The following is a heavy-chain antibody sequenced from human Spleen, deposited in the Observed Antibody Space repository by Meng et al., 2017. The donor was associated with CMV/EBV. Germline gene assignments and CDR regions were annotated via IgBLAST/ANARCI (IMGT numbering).Heavy chain of an antibody. CDR2: ISASAITT. D-gene: IGHD6-13*01. J-gene: IGHJ3*02. V-gene: IGHV3-48*03. CDR1: GFTFSNYE. CDR3: ARGWSLYAFDI. Sequence: SLKISCAASGFTFSNYEINWVRQAPGKGLQWVSYISASAITTYYVDSVQGRFTISRDNAKNSLYLEMNSLRAEDTAVYYCARGWSLYAFDIWGQGTMVTVSS.